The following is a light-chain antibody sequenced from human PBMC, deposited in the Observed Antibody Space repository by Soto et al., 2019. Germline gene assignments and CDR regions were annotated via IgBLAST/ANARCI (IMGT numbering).Light chain of an antibody. Sequence: QSVLTQPPSASGTPGQRVTISCSGSSSNIGRNTVSWYRQLPGTAPKLLIYSDNQRPSGVPDRFSASKSGTSASLAISGLQSEDEADYYCAAWDASLIYVFGTGTKVTVL. V-gene: IGLV1-44*01. J-gene: IGLJ1*01. CDR1: SSNIGRNT. CDR2: SDN. CDR3: AAWDASLIYV.